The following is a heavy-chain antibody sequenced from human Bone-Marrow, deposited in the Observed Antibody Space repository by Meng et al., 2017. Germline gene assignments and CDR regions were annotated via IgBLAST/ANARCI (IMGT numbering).Heavy chain of an antibody. CDR2: IIPIFGTA. J-gene: IGHJ5*02. CDR3: ARDNLKDWFDP. V-gene: IGHV1-69*01. Sequence: VLLVQSGAAVKKPGSSVKVSCKASGGTFSSYAISWVRQAPRQVLEWMGGIIPIFGTANYAQKFQGRVKITADESTSTAYMELSSLRSEDTAVYYCARDNLKDWFDPWGQGTLVTVSS. CDR1: GGTFSSYA.